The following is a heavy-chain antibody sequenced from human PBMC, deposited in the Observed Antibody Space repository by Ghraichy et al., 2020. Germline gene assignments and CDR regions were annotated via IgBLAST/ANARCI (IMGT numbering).Heavy chain of an antibody. V-gene: IGHV4-59*01. CDR2: IYYSGST. CDR3: ARNRGSSGSLSTYFDY. CDR1: GGSISSYY. J-gene: IGHJ4*02. D-gene: IGHD1-26*01. Sequence: ESLNISCTVSGGSISSYYWSWIRQPPGKGLEWIGYIYYSGSTNYNPSLKSRVTISVDTSKNQFSLKLSSVTAADTAVYYCARNRGSSGSLSTYFDYWGQGTLVTVSS.